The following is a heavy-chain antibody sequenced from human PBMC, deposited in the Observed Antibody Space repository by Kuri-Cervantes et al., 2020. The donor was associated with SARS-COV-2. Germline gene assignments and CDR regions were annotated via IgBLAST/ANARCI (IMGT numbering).Heavy chain of an antibody. D-gene: IGHD6-19*01. J-gene: IGHJ3*02. V-gene: IGHV3-30*02. CDR2: IRYDGSNK. Sequence: GESLKISCAASGFTFSSYGMHWVRQAPGKGLEWVAFIRYDGSNKYYADSVKGRFTISRENAKNSLYLQMNSLRAGDTAVYYCARDSSGWYAAMRAFDIWGQGTMVTVSS. CDR1: GFTFSSYG. CDR3: ARDSSGWYAAMRAFDI.